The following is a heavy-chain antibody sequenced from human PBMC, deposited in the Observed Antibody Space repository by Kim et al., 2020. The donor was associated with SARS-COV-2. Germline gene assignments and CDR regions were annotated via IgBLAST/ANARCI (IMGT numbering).Heavy chain of an antibody. J-gene: IGHJ6*02. CDR1: GGSFSTYY. V-gene: IGHV4-34*01. CDR3: ARAERQYFGSDTFYKKGGRRYYGLDV. Sequence: SETLSLTCAVYGGSFSTYYWTWIRQPPGKGLEWIGEINHSGPSNYNPSLRSRVTISVDTSNNQFSLRLRSVTAADTAVYFCARAERQYFGSDTFYKKGGRRYYGLDVWGQGTTVTVSS. CDR2: INHSGPS. D-gene: IGHD3-10*01.